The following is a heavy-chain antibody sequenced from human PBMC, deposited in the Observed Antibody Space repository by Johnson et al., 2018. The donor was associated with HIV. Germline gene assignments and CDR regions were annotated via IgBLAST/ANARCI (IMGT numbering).Heavy chain of an antibody. J-gene: IGHJ3*02. V-gene: IGHV3-23*04. CDR1: GFTFIDYA. CDR3: ARNGLVPAAKGVAFDI. Sequence: VQLVESGGGLVQPGGSLRLSCVASGFTFIDYAMIWVRQAPGKGLEWVSFISGGEDDTYYADSVKGRFTISRDNSKNTLYLQMNSLRAEDTAVYYCARNGLVPAAKGVAFDIWGQGTMVTGSS. CDR2: ISGGEDDT. D-gene: IGHD2-2*01.